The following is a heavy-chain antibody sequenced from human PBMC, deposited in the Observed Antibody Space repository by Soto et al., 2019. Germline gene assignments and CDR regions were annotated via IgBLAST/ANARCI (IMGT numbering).Heavy chain of an antibody. CDR2: ISHSGAT. Sequence: TLSLTCSVSGASISSGAYSWSWIREPPGKGLEWIGYISHSGATYYNPSLKSRVTISVDKSKNQFSLNLSSVTAADTDMYYCARAGGDQPLLGAFDVWGQGKMVTVSS. J-gene: IGHJ3*01. CDR3: ARAGGDQPLLGAFDV. D-gene: IGHD2-21*02. V-gene: IGHV4-30-2*01. CDR1: GASISSGAYS.